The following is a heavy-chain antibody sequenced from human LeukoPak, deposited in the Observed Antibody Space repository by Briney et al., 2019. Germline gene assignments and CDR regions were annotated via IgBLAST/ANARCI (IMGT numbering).Heavy chain of an antibody. Sequence: SETLSLTCTVSGGAISNFYWSWIRQSAGKGLEWIGQIYGSGGTNYNPSLKSRVTMSEDKSKNQISLRLTSVTAADTAVYYCARNRTSYYGEIPFDVWGQGTMVTVSS. CDR2: IYGSGGT. J-gene: IGHJ3*01. CDR3: ARNRTSYYGEIPFDV. V-gene: IGHV4-4*07. D-gene: IGHD3/OR15-3a*01. CDR1: GGAISNFY.